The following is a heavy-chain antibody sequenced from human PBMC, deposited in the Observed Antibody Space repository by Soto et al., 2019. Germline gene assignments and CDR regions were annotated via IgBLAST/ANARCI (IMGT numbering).Heavy chain of an antibody. J-gene: IGHJ4*02. CDR3: AKHSSGWSFES. D-gene: IGHD6-19*01. CDR2: STSGGNT. V-gene: IGHV3-23*01. Sequence: EVQLLESGGGLVQPGGSLRLSCAASGFTFSTYAMAWVRQAPGKGLEWGSASTSGGNTYYADSVKGRFTISRDDSKSTLSLHMISLRAEDTAVYYCAKHSSGWSFESWGQGTLVTVSS. CDR1: GFTFSTYA.